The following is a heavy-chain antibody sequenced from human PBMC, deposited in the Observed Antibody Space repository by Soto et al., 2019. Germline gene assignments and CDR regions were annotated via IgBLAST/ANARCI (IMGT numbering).Heavy chain of an antibody. CDR1: GFTFSSYA. CDR3: AKLEYNWNDGVYYYYYGMDV. CDR2: ISGSGGST. D-gene: IGHD1-20*01. J-gene: IGHJ6*02. V-gene: IGHV3-23*01. Sequence: PGGSLRLSCAASGFTFSSYAMSWVRQAPGKGLEWVSAISGSGGSTYYADSVKGRFTISRDNSKNTLYLQMNSLRAEDTAVYYCAKLEYNWNDGVYYYYYGMDVWGQGTTVTVSS.